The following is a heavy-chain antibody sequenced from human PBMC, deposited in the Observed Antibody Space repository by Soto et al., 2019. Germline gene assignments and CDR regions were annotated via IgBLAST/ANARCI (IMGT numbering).Heavy chain of an antibody. D-gene: IGHD3-3*01. V-gene: IGHV3-21*01. Sequence: EMQLVESGGGLVKPGGSLILSCAASGFIFNTYSMDWVRQAPGKGLEWVASISPSGSYMYYGDSLKGRFTVSRDNAKNSLYLQMDSLRADDTAIYYCARFGLVTFDCWGQGTLVTVSS. CDR2: ISPSGSYM. CDR1: GFIFNTYS. J-gene: IGHJ4*02. CDR3: ARFGLVTFDC.